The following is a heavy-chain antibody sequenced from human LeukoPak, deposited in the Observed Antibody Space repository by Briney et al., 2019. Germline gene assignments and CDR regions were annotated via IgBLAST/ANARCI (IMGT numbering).Heavy chain of an antibody. CDR1: GFTFSSYG. J-gene: IGHJ6*02. D-gene: IGHD1-26*01. V-gene: IGHV3-30*18. Sequence: PGRSLRLSCAASGFTFSSYGMHWVRQAPGKGLEWVAVISYDGGNKYYADSVKGRFTISRDNSKNTLYLQMNSLRAEDTAVYYCAKRGDSGSYHYYYYGMDVWGQGTTVTVSS. CDR3: AKRGDSGSYHYYYYGMDV. CDR2: ISYDGGNK.